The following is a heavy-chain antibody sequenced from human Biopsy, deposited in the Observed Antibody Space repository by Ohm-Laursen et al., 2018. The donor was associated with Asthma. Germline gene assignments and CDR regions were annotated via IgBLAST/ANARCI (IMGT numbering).Heavy chain of an antibody. J-gene: IGHJ4*02. V-gene: IGHV3-53*01. D-gene: IGHD6-19*01. Sequence: SLRLSCSASGFTVSRDHMFWARQAPGKGLEWVSVIYSGGTSHTADSVRGRFTISRYFPKNTLHLQMHSLRVEDTAVYYCARGDSSGWSHYYFDYWGQGTLVTVSS. CDR3: ARGDSSGWSHYYFDY. CDR1: GFTVSRDH. CDR2: IYSGGTS.